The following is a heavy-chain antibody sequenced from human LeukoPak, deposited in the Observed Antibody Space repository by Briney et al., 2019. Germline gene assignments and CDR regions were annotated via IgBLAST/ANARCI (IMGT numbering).Heavy chain of an antibody. CDR3: ARDPDMVRGVNFDY. CDR2: INQDGSEK. D-gene: IGHD3-10*01. Sequence: GGSLRLSCADSGSTFSSDWMNWVRQAPGKGLEWVANINQDGSEKYYVDSVKGRFTISRDNAKNSLYLQMNSLRAEDTAVYYCARDPDMVRGVNFDYWGQGTLVTVSS. CDR1: GSTFSSDW. V-gene: IGHV3-7*03. J-gene: IGHJ4*02.